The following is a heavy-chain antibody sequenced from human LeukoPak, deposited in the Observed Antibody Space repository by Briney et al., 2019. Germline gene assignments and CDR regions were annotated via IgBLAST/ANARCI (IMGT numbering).Heavy chain of an antibody. CDR3: AKTLARHGTFDY. J-gene: IGHJ4*02. V-gene: IGHV3-23*01. Sequence: GGPLRLSCAASGFTFSSYAMSWVRQAPGRGLEWVSAISGSGASTYYADSVKGRFTISRDNSKNTLSLQMSSLRAEDTAVYYCAKTLARHGTFDYWGQGTLVTVSS. CDR1: GFTFSSYA. D-gene: IGHD1-14*01. CDR2: ISGSGAST.